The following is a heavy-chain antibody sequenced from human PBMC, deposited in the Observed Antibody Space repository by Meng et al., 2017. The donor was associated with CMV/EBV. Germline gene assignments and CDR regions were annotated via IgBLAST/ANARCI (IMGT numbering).Heavy chain of an antibody. J-gene: IGHJ3*02. CDR2: IYWNDDK. CDR1: GFSLSTSGVG. CDR3: AHRRGVSWSGRAPDAFDI. Sequence: SGPTLVKPTQTLTLTCTFSGFSLSTSGVGVGWIRQPPGKALEWLALIYWNDDKRYSPSLKSRLTITKDTSKNQVVLTVTNMDPVDTATYYCAHRRGVSWSGRAPDAFDIWGQGTMVTVSS. V-gene: IGHV2-5*01. D-gene: IGHD3-3*01.